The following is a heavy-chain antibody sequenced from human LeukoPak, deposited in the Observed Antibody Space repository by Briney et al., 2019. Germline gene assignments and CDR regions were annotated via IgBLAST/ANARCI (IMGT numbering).Heavy chain of an antibody. CDR1: GYTLTELS. J-gene: IGHJ4*02. D-gene: IGHD5-24*01. V-gene: IGHV1-24*01. CDR3: ATGEGGRWLQLSPIFDY. Sequence: ASVKVSCKVSGYTLTELSMHWVRQAPGKGLEWMGGFDSEDGETIYAQKIQGRVTMTEDTSTDTAYMELSSLRSEDTAVYYCATGEGGRWLQLSPIFDYWGQGTLVTVSS. CDR2: FDSEDGET.